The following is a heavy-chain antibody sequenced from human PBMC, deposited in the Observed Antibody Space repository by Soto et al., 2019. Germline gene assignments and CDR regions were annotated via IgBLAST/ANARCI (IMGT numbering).Heavy chain of an antibody. Sequence: SETLSLTCTVSGGSISSDSYYWGWIRQSPEKGLEWIGYIYYSGNTNYNPSLKSRVTISVDTSEKQLSLKLSSVTAADTAVYYCARDLAAAGTPLFAFWGQGTLVTVSS. CDR3: ARDLAAAGTPLFAF. V-gene: IGHV4-61*01. CDR1: GGSISSDSYY. D-gene: IGHD6-13*01. J-gene: IGHJ4*02. CDR2: IYYSGNT.